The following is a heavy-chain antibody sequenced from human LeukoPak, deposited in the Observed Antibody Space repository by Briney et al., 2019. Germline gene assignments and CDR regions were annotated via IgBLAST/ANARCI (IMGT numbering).Heavy chain of an antibody. CDR1: GGSISSGGYY. CDR2: INHSGST. D-gene: IGHD2-15*01. J-gene: IGHJ4*02. CDR3: ARGYCSGGSCYGFDDY. V-gene: IGHV4-30-2*01. Sequence: SQTLSLTCTVSGGSISSGGYYWSWIRQPPGKGLEWIGEINHSGSTNYNPSLKSRVTISVDTSKNQFSLKLSSVTAADTAVYYCARGYCSGGSCYGFDDYWGQGTLVTVSS.